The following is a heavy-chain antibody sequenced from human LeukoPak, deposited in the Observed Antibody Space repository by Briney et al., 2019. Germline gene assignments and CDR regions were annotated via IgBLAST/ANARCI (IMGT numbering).Heavy chain of an antibody. V-gene: IGHV1-2*06. D-gene: IGHD6-13*01. J-gene: IGHJ4*02. CDR2: INPYSGDT. Sequence: ASVKVSCKASGYTFTGYHIHWVRQAPGQGLDWMGRINPYSGDTNFAQKFQGRVTMTRDTSITTAYMDLSSLTPDDTAVYFCARDQGSLTRSWYTRYWGQGTQVTVSS. CDR3: ARDQGSLTRSWYTRY. CDR1: GYTFTGYH.